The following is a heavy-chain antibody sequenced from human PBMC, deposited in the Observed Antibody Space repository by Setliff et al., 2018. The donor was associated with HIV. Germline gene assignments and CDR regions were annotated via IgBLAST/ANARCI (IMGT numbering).Heavy chain of an antibody. CDR1: GYTFTSYG. Sequence: ASVKVSCKASGYTFTSYGISWVRRAPGRRLGWMGWISAYNCNTNYAQKLQGRVTMTTATSSGTASTELRSLSSDDTAVYYCARGTYYYDSSGYLAAGHFDYWGQGTLVTVSS. V-gene: IGHV1-18*01. D-gene: IGHD3-22*01. J-gene: IGHJ4*02. CDR2: ISAYNCNT. CDR3: ARGTYYYDSSGYLAAGHFDY.